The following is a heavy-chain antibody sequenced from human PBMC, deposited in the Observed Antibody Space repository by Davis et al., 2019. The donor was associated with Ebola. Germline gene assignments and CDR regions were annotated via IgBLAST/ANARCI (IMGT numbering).Heavy chain of an antibody. V-gene: IGHV1-69-2*01. CDR2: VDPKAGKT. Sequence: AASVKVSCKGSGYSFSDYYIHWVQGAPGKGLEWVGLVDPKAGKTVYAEKFQDRVTITADRSTDTVYMELSSLRFEDAALYYCTTLDILTAYVPYAMDFWGQGTTVTVS. CDR3: TTLDILTAYVPYAMDF. J-gene: IGHJ6*02. CDR1: GYSFSDYY. D-gene: IGHD3-9*01.